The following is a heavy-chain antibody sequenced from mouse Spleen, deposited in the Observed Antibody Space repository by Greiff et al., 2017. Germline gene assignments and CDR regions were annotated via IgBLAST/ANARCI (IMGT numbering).Heavy chain of an antibody. CDR3: ASNGNYDYFDY. V-gene: IGHV1-82*01. D-gene: IGHD2-1*01. J-gene: IGHJ2*01. CDR1: GYAFSSSW. Sequence: VKLQESGPELVKPGASVKISCKASGYAFSSSWMNWVKQRPGKGLEWIGRIYPGDGDTNYNGKFKGKATLTADKSSSTAYMQLSSLTSEDSAVYFCASNGNYDYFDYWGQGTTLTVSS. CDR2: IYPGDGDT.